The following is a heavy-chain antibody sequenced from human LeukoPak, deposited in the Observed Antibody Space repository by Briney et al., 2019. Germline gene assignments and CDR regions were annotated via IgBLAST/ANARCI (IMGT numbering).Heavy chain of an antibody. Sequence: ASVKVSCKASGYTFTSYDINWVRQATGQGLEWMGWMNPNSGNTGYAQKFQGRVTMTRNTSISTAYMELSSLRSEDTAVYYCARGTNPRAAAGTGFDYWGQGTLVTVSS. D-gene: IGHD6-13*01. J-gene: IGHJ4*02. CDR1: GYTFTSYD. CDR2: MNPNSGNT. V-gene: IGHV1-8*01. CDR3: ARGTNPRAAAGTGFDY.